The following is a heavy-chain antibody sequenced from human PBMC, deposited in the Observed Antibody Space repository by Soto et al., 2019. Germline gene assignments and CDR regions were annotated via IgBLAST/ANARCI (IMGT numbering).Heavy chain of an antibody. CDR3: TKDGRFEGAGSLYYCNYDRDG. Sequence: PGGSLRLSCAASGFTFNNYGMNWVRQAPGNGLQWVAIISNAGSNKYYIESVMGRFTISRYNSKNMLFLQMNSQRVEDTAVYFCTKDGRFEGAGSLYYCNYDRDGWRRGTRGTVCS. V-gene: IGHV3-30*18. CDR1: GFTFNNYG. D-gene: IGHD6-19*01. J-gene: IGHJ6*02. CDR2: ISNAGSNK.